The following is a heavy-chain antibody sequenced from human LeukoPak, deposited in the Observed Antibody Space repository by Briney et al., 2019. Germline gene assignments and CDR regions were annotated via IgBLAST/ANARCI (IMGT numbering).Heavy chain of an antibody. V-gene: IGHV3-30*02. J-gene: IGHJ3*02. CDR2: IRYDGSNK. D-gene: IGHD3-9*01. CDR1: GFTFSSYG. CDR3: AKVGWPDLRYFDRGAFDI. Sequence: GGSLRLSCAASGFTFSSYGIHWVPQAPGKGLEWVAFIRYDGSNKYYADSVKGRFTISRDNSKNTLYLQMNSLRAEDTAVYYCAKVGWPDLRYFDRGAFDIWGQGTMVTVSS.